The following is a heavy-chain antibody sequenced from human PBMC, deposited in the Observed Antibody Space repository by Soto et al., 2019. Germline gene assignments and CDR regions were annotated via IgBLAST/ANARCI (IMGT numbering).Heavy chain of an antibody. CDR2: ISSSRSYI. CDR3: ARDRYYYGSEKGY. CDR1: GFTFSSYA. V-gene: IGHV3-21*01. J-gene: IGHJ4*02. D-gene: IGHD3-10*01. Sequence: GGSLRLPCAASGFTFSSYAMNWVRQAPGKGLEWVSSISSSRSYIYYADSVKGRFIISRDNAKNSLYLQMNSLIAEDTAVYYCARDRYYYGSEKGYWGQGTLVTVSS.